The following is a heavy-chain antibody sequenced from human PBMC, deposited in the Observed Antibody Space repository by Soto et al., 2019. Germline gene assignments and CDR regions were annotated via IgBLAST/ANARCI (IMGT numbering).Heavy chain of an antibody. CDR3: ARDNYGWFDP. CDR1: GGSISSYY. J-gene: IGHJ5*02. V-gene: IGHV4-59*01. Sequence: PSETLSLTCTVSGGSISSYYWSWIRQPPGKGLEWIGYIYYSGSTNYNPSLKSRVTISVDTSKNQFSLKLSSVTAAGTAVYYCARDNYGWFDPWGQGTLVTVSS. CDR2: IYYSGST. D-gene: IGHD3-10*01.